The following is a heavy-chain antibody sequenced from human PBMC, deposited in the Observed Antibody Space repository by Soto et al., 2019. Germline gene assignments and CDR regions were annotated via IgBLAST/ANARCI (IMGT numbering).Heavy chain of an antibody. D-gene: IGHD2-15*01. CDR2: ISAYNGNT. CDR1: CYTFTSYG. J-gene: IGHJ4*02. Sequence: ASVKVSCKASCYTFTSYGISWVRQAPGQGIEWMGWISAYNGNTNYAQKHQGRVTMTTDTSTSTAYMELRSLRSDDTAVYYCARGYCSGGSCYDGFFDYWGQGTQVTVSS. CDR3: ARGYCSGGSCYDGFFDY. V-gene: IGHV1-18*01.